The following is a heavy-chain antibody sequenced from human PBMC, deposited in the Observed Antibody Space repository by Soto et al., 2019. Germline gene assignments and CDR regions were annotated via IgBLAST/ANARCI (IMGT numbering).Heavy chain of an antibody. J-gene: IGHJ4*02. Sequence: QVPLQESGPGLVKPSQTLSLTCTVSGGSISSGDYYWSWIRQPPGKGLEWVGYIDYSGSTYYNPSLRSSPTISVDTSKNQFSLRLSSVTAADTAVYCFARGGRTVFGRYCDYCGQGTLVPVSS. D-gene: IGHD3-3*01. V-gene: IGHV4-30-4*01. CDR3: ARGGRTVFGRYCDY. CDR1: GGSISSGDYY. CDR2: IDYSGST.